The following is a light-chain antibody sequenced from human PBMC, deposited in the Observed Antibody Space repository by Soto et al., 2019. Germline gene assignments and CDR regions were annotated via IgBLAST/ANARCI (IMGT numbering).Light chain of an antibody. CDR2: DAS. CDR3: QQYENLPLT. J-gene: IGKJ4*01. CDR1: QDIKNY. V-gene: IGKV1-33*01. Sequence: QVTQSPASLSASVGDRVTITCQASQDIKNYLNWYLQKPRKAPKLLIYDASKLERGVPSRFSGSGAGTEYSLTISSLQPEDNGTYYCQQYENLPLTFGGGTKVDIK.